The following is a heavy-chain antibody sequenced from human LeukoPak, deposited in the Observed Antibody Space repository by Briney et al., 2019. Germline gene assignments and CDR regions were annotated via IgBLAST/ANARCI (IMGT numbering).Heavy chain of an antibody. Sequence: SETLSLTCTVSGGSISSRSYYSGWIRQPPGKGLEWIGSIYYSGSTSYNPSLKSRVTISVDTSKNQFSLKLSSVTAADTAVYYCARVDTSMVIDYWGQGTLVTVSS. J-gene: IGHJ4*02. D-gene: IGHD5-18*01. V-gene: IGHV4-39*01. CDR2: IYYSGST. CDR3: ARVDTSMVIDY. CDR1: GGSISSRSYY.